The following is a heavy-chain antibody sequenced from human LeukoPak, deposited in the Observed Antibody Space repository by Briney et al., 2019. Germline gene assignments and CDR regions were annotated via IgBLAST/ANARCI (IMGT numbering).Heavy chain of an antibody. V-gene: IGHV3-30*18. J-gene: IGHJ4*02. CDR1: GFTFSNYG. CDR2: KSYDGSNQ. CDR3: AKDSSSGNYFDY. D-gene: IGHD2-2*01. Sequence: PGRSLRLSCAASGFTFSNYGMHWVRQAPGKGLEWVAVKSYDGSNQYYADSVKGRFTISRDNSKNTLYLQMNSLRAEDTAVYYCAKDSSSGNYFDYWGQGTLVTVSS.